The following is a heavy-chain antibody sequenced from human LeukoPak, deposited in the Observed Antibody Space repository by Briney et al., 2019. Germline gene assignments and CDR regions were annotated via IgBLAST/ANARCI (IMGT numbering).Heavy chain of an antibody. CDR2: IKSKTDGGTT. CDR3: TTGNWGSFSY. Sequence: GGSLRLSCAASGFTFSNSWMNWVRQAPGKGLEWIGRIKSKTDGGTTDYAAPVKGRFTISRDDSKHTLYLQVNSLKTEDTAVYYCTTGNWGSFSYWGQGTLVTVSS. V-gene: IGHV3-15*01. CDR1: GFTFSNSW. J-gene: IGHJ4*02. D-gene: IGHD7-27*01.